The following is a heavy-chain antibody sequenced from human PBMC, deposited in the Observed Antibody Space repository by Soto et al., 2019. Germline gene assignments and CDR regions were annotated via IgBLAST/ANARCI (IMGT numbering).Heavy chain of an antibody. CDR2: IYPGYSDT. CDR3: ARTSFNYYGSESYWNGFDP. CDR1: GYTFTNYW. D-gene: IGHD3-10*01. J-gene: IGHJ5*02. Sequence: PGESLKISCKGSGYTFTNYWIGWVRQMPGKGLEWMGIIYPGYSDTRYSPSFQGQVTISADKSISTAYLQWSSLKASDTAMYYCARTSFNYYGSESYWNGFDPWGQGTLVTVSS. V-gene: IGHV5-51*01.